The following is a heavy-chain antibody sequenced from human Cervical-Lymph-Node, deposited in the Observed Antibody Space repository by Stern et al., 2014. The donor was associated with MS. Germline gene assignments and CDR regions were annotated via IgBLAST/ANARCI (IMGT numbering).Heavy chain of an antibody. Sequence: QVQLLESGPGLVKPSQTLSLTCTVSGGSVSSGSRYWSWIRQHPGTGLEWIGYISYSGNTYYSPSLQSRLTISMDTSKNQFSLKLRSVTATDTAIYYCARVTEFLRFFYPDYWGQGTLVTVSS. CDR1: GGSVSSGSRY. V-gene: IGHV4-31*03. J-gene: IGHJ4*02. CDR2: ISYSGNT. D-gene: IGHD3-3*01. CDR3: ARVTEFLRFFYPDY.